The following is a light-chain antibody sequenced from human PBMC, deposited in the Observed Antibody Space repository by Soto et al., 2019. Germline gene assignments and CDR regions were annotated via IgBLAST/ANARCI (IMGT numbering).Light chain of an antibody. CDR2: AAS. CDR1: QGISSW. J-gene: IGKJ4*01. V-gene: IGKV1D-16*01. CDR3: QQYHTYPLS. Sequence: DLQMTQSPSSLSASVGDRVSITCRASQGISSWVAWYQQKPGKGPKSLIFAASSLQSGVSSRFSGGGSETDFTLTINSLLPEDSATYYCQQYHTYPLSFGGGTKVEIK.